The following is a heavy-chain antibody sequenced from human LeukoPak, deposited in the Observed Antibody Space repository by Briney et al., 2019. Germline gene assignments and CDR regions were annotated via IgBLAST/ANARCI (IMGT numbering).Heavy chain of an antibody. V-gene: IGHV3-30*02. CDR1: GFTFSDYW. J-gene: IGHJ6*02. CDR3: AKDPHYYGSGSLINYYYYYGMDV. Sequence: PGGSLRLSCAASGFTFSDYWMTWVRQAPGKGLEWVAFIRYDGSNKYYADSVKGRFTISRDNSKNTLYLQMNSLRAEDTAVYYCAKDPHYYGSGSLINYYYYYGMDVWGQGTTVTVSS. CDR2: IRYDGSNK. D-gene: IGHD3-10*01.